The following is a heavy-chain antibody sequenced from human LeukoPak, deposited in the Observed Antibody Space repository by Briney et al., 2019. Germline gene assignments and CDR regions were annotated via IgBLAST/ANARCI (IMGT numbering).Heavy chain of an antibody. CDR2: INSDGSIT. CDR1: GFTFSSYW. D-gene: IGHD2-2*01. J-gene: IGHJ6*02. Sequence: PGGSLRLSCAAPGFTFSSYWMHWVRQAPGKGLMWVSRINSDGSITSYADSVKGRFTISRDNAKNTLYLQMNSLRAEDTAVYYCARGDIVVVPAAIATSDYYGMDVWGQGTTVTVSS. CDR3: ARGDIVVVPAAIATSDYYGMDV. V-gene: IGHV3-74*01.